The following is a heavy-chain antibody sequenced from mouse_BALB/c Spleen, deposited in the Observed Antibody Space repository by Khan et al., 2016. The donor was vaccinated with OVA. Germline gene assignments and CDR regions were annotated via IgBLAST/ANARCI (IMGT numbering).Heavy chain of an antibody. J-gene: IGHJ2*01. CDR1: GFTFSSYG. CDR2: INSNGGST. CDR3: ARMARTIN. V-gene: IGHV5-6-3*01. Sequence: EVELVEPGGGLVQPGGSLKLSCAASGFTFSSYGMSWVRQTPDKRLELVATINSNGGSTYYPDSVKGRFTISRDNAKNTLYLQLSSLKSEDTAMYYCARMARTINGGQGTTLTVSS.